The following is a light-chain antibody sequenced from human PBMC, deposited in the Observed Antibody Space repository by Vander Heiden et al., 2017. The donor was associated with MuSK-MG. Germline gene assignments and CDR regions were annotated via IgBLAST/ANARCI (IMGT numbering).Light chain of an antibody. CDR1: QSISSF. J-gene: IGKJ5*01. CDR2: IAS. CDR3: QQTDGTPRT. V-gene: IGKV1-39*01. Sequence: DIQLTQSPSSLSASVGDRVTITCRASQSISSFLNWYQQKPGQAPKLLIFIASSLHTGVPSRFNGSGSGTDYTLTISSLQPEDFATYYCQQTDGTPRTFGQGTRLEIK.